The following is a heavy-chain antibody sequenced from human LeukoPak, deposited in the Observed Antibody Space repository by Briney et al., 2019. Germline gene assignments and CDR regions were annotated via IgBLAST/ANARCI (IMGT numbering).Heavy chain of an antibody. V-gene: IGHV1-2*02. CDR3: ARPSSQWLGGDDI. CDR2: INPNSGGT. CDR1: GYTFSDHY. Sequence: ASVKVSCKASGYTFSDHYIHWVRQAPGQGLEWMGWINPNSGGTNYAQKLQGRVTMTTDTSTSTAYMELRSLRSDDTAVYYCARPSSQWLGGDDIWGQGTMVTVSS. D-gene: IGHD6-19*01. J-gene: IGHJ3*02.